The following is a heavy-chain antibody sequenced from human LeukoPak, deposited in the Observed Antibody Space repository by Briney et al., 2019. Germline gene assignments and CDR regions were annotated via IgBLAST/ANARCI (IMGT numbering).Heavy chain of an antibody. CDR3: ARGVDCSSTSCYRRFHYYYYMDV. CDR1: GYSISSGYY. J-gene: IGHJ6*03. Sequence: SETLSLTCTVSGYSISSGYYWGWIRQPPGKGLEWIGSIYHSGSTYYNPSLKSRVTISVDTSKNQFSLKLSSVTAADTAVYYCARGVDCSSTSCYRRFHYYYYMDVWGKGTTVTVSS. V-gene: IGHV4-38-2*02. D-gene: IGHD2-2*02. CDR2: IYHSGST.